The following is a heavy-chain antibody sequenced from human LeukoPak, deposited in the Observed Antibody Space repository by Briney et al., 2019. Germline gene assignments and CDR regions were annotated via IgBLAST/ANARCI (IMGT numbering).Heavy chain of an antibody. Sequence: SETLSLTCAVYGGSFSGYYWSWIRQPPGKGLEWIGEINHSGSTNYNPSLKSRVTISVDTSKNQFSLKLSSVTAADMAVYYCARGGAGTYFDYWGQGTLVTVSS. CDR1: GGSFSGYY. V-gene: IGHV4-34*01. CDR2: INHSGST. J-gene: IGHJ4*02. CDR3: ARGGAGTYFDY. D-gene: IGHD6-19*01.